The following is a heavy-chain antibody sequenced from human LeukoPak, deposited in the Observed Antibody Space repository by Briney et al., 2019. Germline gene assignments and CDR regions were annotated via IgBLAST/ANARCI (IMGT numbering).Heavy chain of an antibody. V-gene: IGHV5-51*01. CDR2: IYPGNSDP. CDR1: GYSFTSYW. CDR3: ARHPYCSGGSCLEDY. J-gene: IGHJ4*02. Sequence: PGGSLQISCKGSGYSFTSYWIGWVRQMPGKGLEGMGIIYPGNSDPRSSPSFQGQVTISAAKSISTAYLQWSSLKASDTAIYYCARHPYCSGGSCLEDYWGQGTLVTVSS. D-gene: IGHD2-15*01.